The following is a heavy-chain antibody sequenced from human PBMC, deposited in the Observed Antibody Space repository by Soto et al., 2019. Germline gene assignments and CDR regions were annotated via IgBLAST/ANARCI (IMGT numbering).Heavy chain of an antibody. CDR1: SGSISSSNW. CDR3: ARFLWSGYYPYYYYYMDV. V-gene: IGHV4-4*02. Sequence: SETLSLTCAVSSGSISSSNWWSWVRQPPGKGLEWIGEIYHSGSTNYNPSLKSRVTISVDKSKNQFSLKLSSVTAADTAVYYCARFLWSGYYPYYYYYMDVWGKGTTVTVSS. CDR2: IYHSGST. J-gene: IGHJ6*03. D-gene: IGHD3-3*01.